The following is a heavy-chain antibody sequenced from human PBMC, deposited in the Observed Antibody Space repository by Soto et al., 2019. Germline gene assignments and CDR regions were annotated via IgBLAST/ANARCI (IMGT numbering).Heavy chain of an antibody. CDR3: SRVGCSNSKCYTRGMDV. Sequence: PSETLSLTCTVSGGSISGYYWSWVRQPAGKGLEWVGRIYSDGTTNYSPSLKSRVTMSLDTSKDQFSLHLNSVTAADTAVYYCSRVGCSNSKCYTRGMDVWGQGTKVT. V-gene: IGHV4-4*07. CDR1: GGSISGYY. CDR2: IYSDGTT. D-gene: IGHD2-2*01. J-gene: IGHJ6*02.